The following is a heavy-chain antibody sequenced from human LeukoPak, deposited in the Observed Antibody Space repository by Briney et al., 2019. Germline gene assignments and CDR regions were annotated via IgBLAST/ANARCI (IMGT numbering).Heavy chain of an antibody. CDR2: INTNTGNP. J-gene: IGHJ6*03. CDR3: AIGQWLVRDYYYYYMDV. D-gene: IGHD6-19*01. Sequence: ASVKVSCKASGYTFTSYAMNWVRQAPGQGLEWMGWINTNTGNPTYAQGFTGRFVFSLDTSVSTAYLQISSLKAEDTAVYYCAIGQWLVRDYYYYYMDVWGKGTTATVSS. CDR1: GYTFTSYA. V-gene: IGHV7-4-1*02.